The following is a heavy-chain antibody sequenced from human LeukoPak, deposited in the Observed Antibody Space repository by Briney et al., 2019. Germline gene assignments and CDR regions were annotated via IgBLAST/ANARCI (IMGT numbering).Heavy chain of an antibody. D-gene: IGHD6-19*01. CDR3: ARHLSSGWSDY. CDR2: IYYSGTA. CDR1: GASLSTSS. V-gene: IGHV4-59*08. Sequence: SETLSLTCTVSGASLSTSSWTWIRQPPGKGLECIGFIYYSGTAYYHPSLKSRVTISLDTSKNQFSLRLNSVTAADTAVYYCARHLSSGWSDYWGQGTLVTV. J-gene: IGHJ4*02.